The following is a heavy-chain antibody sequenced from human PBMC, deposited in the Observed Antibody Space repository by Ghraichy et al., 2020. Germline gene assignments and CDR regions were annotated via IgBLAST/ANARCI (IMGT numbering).Heavy chain of an antibody. D-gene: IGHD3-3*01. J-gene: IGHJ4*02. CDR3: AAGVLEWSTADFDY. CDR1: GFTFSSYG. V-gene: IGHV3-33*01. CDR2: IWYDGSNK. Sequence: GGSLRLSCAASGFTFSSYGMHWVRQAPGKGLEWVAVIWYDGSNKYYADSVKGRFTISRDNSKNTLYLQMNSLRAEDTAVYYCAAGVLEWSTADFDYWGQGTLVTVSS.